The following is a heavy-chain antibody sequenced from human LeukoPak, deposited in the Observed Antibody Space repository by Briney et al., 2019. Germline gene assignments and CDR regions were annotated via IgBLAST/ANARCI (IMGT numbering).Heavy chain of an antibody. J-gene: IGHJ4*02. D-gene: IGHD7-27*01. Sequence: GGSLRLSCAASGFTFSSYWVNWVRQAPGKGLEWVANIKEDGSEKYYVDSVKGRFTISRDNAKNSLYLQMNSLRAEDTAVYYCATWGPWSYFDYWGQGTLVTVSS. CDR3: ATWGPWSYFDY. CDR2: IKEDGSEK. V-gene: IGHV3-7*01. CDR1: GFTFSSYW.